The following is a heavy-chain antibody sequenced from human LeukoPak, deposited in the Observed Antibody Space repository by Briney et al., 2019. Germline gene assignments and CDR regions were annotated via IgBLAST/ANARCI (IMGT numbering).Heavy chain of an antibody. CDR2: IYFSGST. CDR3: ARDLIRRWLAFRVFLAFDI. D-gene: IGHD6-19*01. CDR1: GGSISSYY. J-gene: IGHJ3*02. Sequence: PSETLSLTCTVSGGSISSYYWSWIRQPPGKGLEWIGYIYFSGSTNYNPSLKSRVTMSVDTSKNQFSLKLSSVTAADTAVYYCARDLIRRWLAFRVFLAFDIWGQGTMVTVSS. V-gene: IGHV4-59*12.